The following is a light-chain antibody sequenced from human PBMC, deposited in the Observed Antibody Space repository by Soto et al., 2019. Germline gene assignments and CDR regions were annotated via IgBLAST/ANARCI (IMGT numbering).Light chain of an antibody. Sequence: DIQMTPSPSSLSASVGDRVTITCQASQDISNYLNWYQQKPGKAPKLLIYDASNLETGVPSRFSGRRSGTDFTFTISNLQPEDIATYYCQQYDNLPSITFGQGTLLEIK. CDR3: QQYDNLPSIT. CDR2: DAS. CDR1: QDISNY. V-gene: IGKV1-33*01. J-gene: IGKJ5*01.